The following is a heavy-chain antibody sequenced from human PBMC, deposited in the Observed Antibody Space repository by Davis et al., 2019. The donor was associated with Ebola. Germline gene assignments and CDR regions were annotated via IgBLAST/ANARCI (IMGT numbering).Heavy chain of an antibody. CDR1: GYTFTAYY. CDR3: ARGHNHDYISREVLGI. D-gene: IGHD3-16*01. CDR2: INPNSGGT. J-gene: IGHJ3*02. V-gene: IGHV1-2*02. Sequence: ASVKVSCKASGYTFTAYYMHWVRQAPGQGLEWMGWINPNSGGTNFAQKFQGRVTMTRDTSITTVYMELSSLRSDDTAVYYCARGHNHDYISREVLGIWGQGTMVAVSS.